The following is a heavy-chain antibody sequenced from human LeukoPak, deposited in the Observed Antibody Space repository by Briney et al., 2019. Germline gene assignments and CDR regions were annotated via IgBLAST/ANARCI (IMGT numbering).Heavy chain of an antibody. CDR1: GFTFSRYW. CDR2: IKSDGSNT. CDR3: AKASSSWGNYYYYYMDV. V-gene: IGHV3-74*01. J-gene: IGHJ6*03. D-gene: IGHD6-13*01. Sequence: GGSLRLSCAASGFTFSRYWMYWVRQAPGKGLVWVSRIKSDGSNTTYADSVKGRFTISRDNSKNTLYLQMNSLRAEDTAVYYCAKASSSWGNYYYYYMDVWGKGTTVTVSS.